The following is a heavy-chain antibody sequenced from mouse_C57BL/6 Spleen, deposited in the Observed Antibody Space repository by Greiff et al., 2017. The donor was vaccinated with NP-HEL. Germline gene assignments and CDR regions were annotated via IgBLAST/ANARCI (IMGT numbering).Heavy chain of an antibody. J-gene: IGHJ4*01. CDR2: ISNGGGST. D-gene: IGHD1-3*01. Sequence: DVMLVESGGGLVQPGGSLKLSCAASGFTFSDYYMYWVRQTPEKRLEWVAYISNGGGSTYYPDTVKGRFTISRDNAKNTLYLQMSRLKSEDTAMYYCARRVLKDYYAMDYWGQGTSVTVSS. CDR3: ARRVLKDYYAMDY. V-gene: IGHV5-12*01. CDR1: GFTFSDYY.